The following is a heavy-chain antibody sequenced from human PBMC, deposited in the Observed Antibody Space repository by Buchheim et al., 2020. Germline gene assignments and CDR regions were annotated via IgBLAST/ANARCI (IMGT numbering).Heavy chain of an antibody. CDR3: ARDGVAGSGYDYPYYYYGMDV. CDR2: IYYSGST. V-gene: IGHV4-59*01. D-gene: IGHD5-12*01. Sequence: QVQLQESGPGLVKPSETLSLTCTVSGGSISSYYWSWIRQPPGKGLEWIGYIYYSGSTNYNPSLKSRVTISVDTSKNQFSLKLSSVTAADTAVYYCARDGVAGSGYDYPYYYYGMDVWGQGTT. CDR1: GGSISSYY. J-gene: IGHJ6*02.